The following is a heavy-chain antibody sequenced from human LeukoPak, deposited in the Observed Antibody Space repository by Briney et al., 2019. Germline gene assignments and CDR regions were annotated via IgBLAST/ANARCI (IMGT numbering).Heavy chain of an antibody. J-gene: IGHJ3*02. CDR1: GASISSDY. Sequence: SETLSLTCIVSGASISSDYWSWIRQPPGKGLEGIGYIFFSGSTNYNPSLKSRVTMSVDTSKNQFSLNLSSVTAADTAVYYCARGEMATIEDAFDIWGQGTMVTVSS. CDR2: IFFSGST. D-gene: IGHD5-24*01. V-gene: IGHV4-59*01. CDR3: ARGEMATIEDAFDI.